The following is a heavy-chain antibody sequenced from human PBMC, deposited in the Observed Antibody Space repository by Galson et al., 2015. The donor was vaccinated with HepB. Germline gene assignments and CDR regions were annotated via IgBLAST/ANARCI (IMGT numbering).Heavy chain of an antibody. J-gene: IGHJ4*02. D-gene: IGHD5-18*01. Sequence: SVKVSCKASGGTFSSYTISWVRQAPGQGLEWMGRIIPILGIANYAQKFQGRVTITADKSTSTAYMELSSLRSEDTAVYYCATSERGGYSYGPFDYWGQGTLVTVSS. CDR2: IIPILGIA. CDR1: GGTFSSYT. V-gene: IGHV1-69*02. CDR3: ATSERGGYSYGPFDY.